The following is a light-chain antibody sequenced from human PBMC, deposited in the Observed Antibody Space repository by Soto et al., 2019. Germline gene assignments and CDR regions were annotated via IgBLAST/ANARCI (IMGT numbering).Light chain of an antibody. V-gene: IGKV3-11*01. J-gene: IGKJ4*01. CDR2: DAS. Sequence: EIVLTQSPATLSLSPGERATLSCRASQSVKHYLAWYQQKPGQAPRLLIYDASNRATGIPARFSGSGSGTDFTLTISSLDPEDSAVYYCQLRSNWPPVTFGGGTKVEIK. CDR3: QLRSNWPPVT. CDR1: QSVKHY.